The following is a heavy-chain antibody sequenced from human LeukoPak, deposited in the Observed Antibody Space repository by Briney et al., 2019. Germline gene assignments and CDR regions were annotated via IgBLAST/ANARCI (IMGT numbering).Heavy chain of an antibody. Sequence: GESLKISCKGSAYSFTSYWVGWVRQMPGKGLEWMGIIYPGDSDTRYSPSFQGQVTISADKSISTAYLQWSSLKAWDTATYYCARTITMVRGVFDYWGQGTLVTVSS. CDR2: IYPGDSDT. CDR3: ARTITMVRGVFDY. V-gene: IGHV5-51*01. CDR1: AYSFTSYW. J-gene: IGHJ4*02. D-gene: IGHD3-10*01.